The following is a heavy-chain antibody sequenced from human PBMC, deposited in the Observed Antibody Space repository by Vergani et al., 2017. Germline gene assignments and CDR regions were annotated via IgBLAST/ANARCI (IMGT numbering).Heavy chain of an antibody. V-gene: IGHV3-21*01. CDR1: GFTFSHYS. Sequence: EVQMVESGGGLVKPGGSLRLSCVASGFTFSHYSMNWVRQAPGKGLEWVSSISGNNDDVYYADSVKGRFTISRDNAKNSLYLDMSSLRAEDTAVYYCVRVLAVAGYYYYGMDVWGQGTTVTVS. D-gene: IGHD6-19*01. CDR3: VRVLAVAGYYYYGMDV. J-gene: IGHJ6*02. CDR2: ISGNNDDV.